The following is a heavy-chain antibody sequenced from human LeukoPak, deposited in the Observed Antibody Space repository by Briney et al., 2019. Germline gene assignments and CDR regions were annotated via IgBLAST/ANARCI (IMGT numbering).Heavy chain of an antibody. V-gene: IGHV4-39*07. CDR2: IYYSGST. CDR3: ARDPWGGASRGTIAFDI. J-gene: IGHJ3*02. CDR1: GGSISSSSYY. Sequence: SETLSLTCTVSGGSISSSSYYWGWIRQPPGKGLEWIGSIYYSGSTYYNPSLKSRVTISVDTSKNQFSLKLSSVTAADTAVYYCARDPWGGASRGTIAFDIWGQGTMVTVSS. D-gene: IGHD1-26*01.